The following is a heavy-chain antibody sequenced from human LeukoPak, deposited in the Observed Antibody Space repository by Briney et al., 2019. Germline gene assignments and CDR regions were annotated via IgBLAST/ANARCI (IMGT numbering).Heavy chain of an antibody. CDR1: GGSISSSSYY. J-gene: IGHJ5*02. V-gene: IGHV4-39*01. Sequence: PSEILSLTCTVSGGSISSSSYYWGWIRQPPGKGLEWIGSIYYSGSAYYNPSLKSRVTISVDTSKNQFSLKLSSVTAADTAVYYCARGAAAGPSRFDPWGQGTLVTVSS. D-gene: IGHD6-13*01. CDR2: IYYSGSA. CDR3: ARGAAAGPSRFDP.